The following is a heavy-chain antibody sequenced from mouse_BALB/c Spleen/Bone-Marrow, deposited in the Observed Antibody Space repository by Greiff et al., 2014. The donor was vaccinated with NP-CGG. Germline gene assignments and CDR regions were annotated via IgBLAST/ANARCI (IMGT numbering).Heavy chain of an antibody. CDR1: GYTFTSYW. CDR2: INPCTTYS. Sequence: VQLQQSGAELAKPGASVKMSCKASGYTFTSYWMHWVKQRPGQGLEWIGYINPCTTYSAYNQKFKDKATLTADKSSSTAYMQLSSLTSEDSAVYYCALYYRYDYFDYWGQGTTLTVSS. D-gene: IGHD2-14*01. CDR3: ALYYRYDYFDY. V-gene: IGHV1-7*01. J-gene: IGHJ2*01.